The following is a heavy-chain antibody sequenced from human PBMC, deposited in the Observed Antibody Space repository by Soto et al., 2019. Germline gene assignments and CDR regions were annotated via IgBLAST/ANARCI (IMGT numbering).Heavy chain of an antibody. Sequence: QVKLVESGGGVVQPGGSLRLSCAASGYSFRSYGMHWVRQAPGKGLEWVALIWYDGSNEYYADSVQGRFTISRDNSETTVYLHMNRLSVEDTAIYYCARERGFVRGVLRYYLDYWGQGTLVTVSS. CDR3: ARERGFVRGVLRYYLDY. J-gene: IGHJ4*02. V-gene: IGHV3-33*01. CDR1: GYSFRSYG. CDR2: IWYDGSNE. D-gene: IGHD3-10*01.